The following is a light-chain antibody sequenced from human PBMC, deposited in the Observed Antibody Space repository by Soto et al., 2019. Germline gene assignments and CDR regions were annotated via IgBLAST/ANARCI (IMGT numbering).Light chain of an antibody. Sequence: QSVLTQAASVSGSPGQSITISCTGTNSDVGNYNLVSWYQHHPGKAPKLMIYAVSQRPSGVSNRFSGSKSANTASLTSSGLQAEVEAYYYCNSYVGSGTPVVFGGGTKLTVL. CDR3: NSYVGSGTPVV. CDR2: AVS. CDR1: NSDVGNYNL. V-gene: IGLV2-23*02. J-gene: IGLJ2*01.